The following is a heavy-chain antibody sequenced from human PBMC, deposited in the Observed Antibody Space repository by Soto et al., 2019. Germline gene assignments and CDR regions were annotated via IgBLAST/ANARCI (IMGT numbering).Heavy chain of an antibody. CDR3: AKDLSYRYDSSGYSYGMDV. D-gene: IGHD3-22*01. V-gene: IGHV3-23*01. J-gene: IGHJ6*02. CDR2: IIGSGSNT. CDR1: GFTFSSYA. Sequence: GGSLRLSCAASGFTFSSYAMSWVRQAPGKGLEWVSAIIGSGSNTYYADSVKGRFTISRDNSKNTLYLQMNTLRAEDTAVYYCAKDLSYRYDSSGYSYGMDVWGQGAPVTV.